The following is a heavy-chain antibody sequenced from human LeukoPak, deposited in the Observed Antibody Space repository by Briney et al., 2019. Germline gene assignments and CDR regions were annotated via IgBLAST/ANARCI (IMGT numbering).Heavy chain of an antibody. V-gene: IGHV1-3*04. CDR3: ARDAAGLLDY. CDR1: GYTFTNYP. J-gene: IGHJ4*02. CDR2: INTDNGNT. Sequence: ASVTVSCRAAGYTFTNYPRYWVRQAPGQRLEWGGWINTDNGNTRYTQKFQDRVTIIRDTSANTVYMEVNSLIAEDTAVYFCARDAAGLLDYWGQGTLVTVS. D-gene: IGHD6-25*01.